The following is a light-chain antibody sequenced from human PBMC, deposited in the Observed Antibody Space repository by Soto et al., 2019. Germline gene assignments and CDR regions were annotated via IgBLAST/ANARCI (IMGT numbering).Light chain of an antibody. CDR3: AAWDDSLNAWV. J-gene: IGLJ3*02. CDR2: SNN. CDR1: SSNIGSNS. Sequence: QSVLTQPPSASGTPGQRVTISCSGSSSNIGSNSVNWYQQFPGTAPKLLIYSNNQRSSGVPDRLSGSKSGTSASLAISGLQSEDEADYYCAAWDDSLNAWVFGGGTKVTVL. V-gene: IGLV1-44*01.